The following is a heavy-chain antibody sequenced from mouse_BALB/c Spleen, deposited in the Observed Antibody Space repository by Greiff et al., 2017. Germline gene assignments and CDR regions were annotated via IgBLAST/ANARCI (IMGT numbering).Heavy chain of an antibody. J-gene: IGHJ4*01. CDR2: IYPYNDGT. CDR3: ARGGGYYKGYAMDY. Sequence: VQLQQSGPELVKPGASVKMSCKASGYTFTSYVMHWVKQKPGQGLEWIGYIYPYNDGTKYNEKFKGKATLTSDKSSSTAYMELSSLTSEDSAVYFYARGGGYYKGYAMDYWGQGTSVTVSA. CDR1: GYTFTSYV. D-gene: IGHD2-12*01. V-gene: IGHV1-14*01.